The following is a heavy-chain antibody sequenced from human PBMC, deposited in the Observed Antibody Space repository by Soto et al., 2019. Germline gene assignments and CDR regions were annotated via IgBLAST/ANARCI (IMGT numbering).Heavy chain of an antibody. D-gene: IGHD6-13*01. CDR2: IIPIFGTA. Sequence: QVQLVQSGAEVKKPGSSVKVSCKASGGTFSSYAISWVRQAPGQGLEWMGGIIPIFGTANYAQKFQGRVTITADESTSPAYMELGSLRSEDTAVYYCARDWAGEQQLLYWGQGTLVTVSS. CDR3: ARDWAGEQQLLY. J-gene: IGHJ4*02. CDR1: GGTFSSYA. V-gene: IGHV1-69*01.